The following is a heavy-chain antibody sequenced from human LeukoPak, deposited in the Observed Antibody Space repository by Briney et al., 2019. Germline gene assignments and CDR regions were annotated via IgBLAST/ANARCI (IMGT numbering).Heavy chain of an antibody. J-gene: IGHJ4*02. V-gene: IGHV3-15*01. D-gene: IGHD4-11*01. Sequence: GGSLRLSCAASGFTFSSYAMSWVRQAPGKGLEWVGRIKSKTDGGTTDYAAPVKGRFTISRDDSKNTLYLQMNSLKTEDTAVYYCTTDNYSMIFDYWGQGTLVTVSS. CDR1: GFTFSSYA. CDR2: IKSKTDGGTT. CDR3: TTDNYSMIFDY.